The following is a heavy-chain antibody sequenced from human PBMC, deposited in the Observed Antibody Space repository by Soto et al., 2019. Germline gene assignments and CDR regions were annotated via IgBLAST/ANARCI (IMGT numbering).Heavy chain of an antibody. V-gene: IGHV1-69*01. CDR2: ILPPSGPA. D-gene: IGHD6-25*01. CDR3: ARDFAETVVLAATIFPPIMGMRD. Sequence: QVQLVQSGAEVKKPGSSVKVSCKTSGGTFNNYVISWVRQAPGQGLEWVGGILPPSGPANYARKFQGRVTITADGSTHTAYMDLSSLTSADTGVYYCARDFAETVVLAATIFPPIMGMRDWRQGSAVTVSS. CDR1: GGTFNNYV. J-gene: IGHJ6*01.